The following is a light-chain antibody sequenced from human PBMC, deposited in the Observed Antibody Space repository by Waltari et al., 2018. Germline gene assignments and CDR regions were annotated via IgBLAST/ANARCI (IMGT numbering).Light chain of an antibody. CDR3: SSYTTGRTVVI. CDR1: NDDIGAYNY. CDR2: DVS. V-gene: IGLV2-14*03. Sequence: QSALTQPASVSGSPGQSITISCTGTNDDIGAYNYVSWYQLHPGQAPRLIIYDVSQRPSGGSDRSSGSKSANTASLTTSDLQAEDDNDYYCSSYTTGRTVVIFGGGTKLTVL. J-gene: IGLJ2*01.